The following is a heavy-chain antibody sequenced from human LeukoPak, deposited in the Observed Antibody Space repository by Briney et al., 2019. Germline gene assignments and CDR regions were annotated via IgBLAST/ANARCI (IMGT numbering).Heavy chain of an antibody. J-gene: IGHJ4*02. D-gene: IGHD2-21*01. CDR1: GYTLTELS. V-gene: IGHV1-24*01. CDR3: ATYSSNDYYFDY. CDR2: FDPEDGET. Sequence: ASVNVSCKVSGYTLTELSMHWVRQAPGKGLEWMGGFDPEDGETIYAQKFQGRVTMTEDTSTDTAYMELSSLRSEDTAVYYCATYSSNDYYFDYWGQGTLVTVSS.